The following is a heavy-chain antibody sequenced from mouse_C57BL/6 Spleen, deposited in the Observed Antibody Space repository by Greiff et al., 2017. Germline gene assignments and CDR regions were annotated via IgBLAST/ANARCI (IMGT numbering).Heavy chain of an antibody. V-gene: IGHV1-7*01. CDR1: GYTFTSYW. Sequence: QVQLQQSGAELAKPGASVKLSCKASGYTFTSYWRPWVKQRPGQGLEWIGYINPSSGYTNYNQKFKGKATLTADKSSSTAYMQLSSLTYEDSAVYYCARYGSRYYYYAMDYWGQGTSVTVSS. D-gene: IGHD1-1*01. J-gene: IGHJ4*01. CDR3: ARYGSRYYYYAMDY. CDR2: INPSSGYT.